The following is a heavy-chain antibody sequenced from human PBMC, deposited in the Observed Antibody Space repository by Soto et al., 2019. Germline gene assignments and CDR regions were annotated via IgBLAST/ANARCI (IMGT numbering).Heavy chain of an antibody. V-gene: IGHV3-23*01. J-gene: IGHJ5*02. D-gene: IGHD3-3*01. CDR1: GFTFSSYA. CDR3: AKRARDFWSGYYQTLNCFDP. CDR2: ISASGATT. Sequence: GESLKISCAASGFTFSSYAMSWVRQAPGKGLEWVSAISASGATTYYADSVKGRFSISRDNSKNTVYLQMNSLRAEDTAVYYCAKRARDFWSGYYQTLNCFDPWGQGTLVTVSS.